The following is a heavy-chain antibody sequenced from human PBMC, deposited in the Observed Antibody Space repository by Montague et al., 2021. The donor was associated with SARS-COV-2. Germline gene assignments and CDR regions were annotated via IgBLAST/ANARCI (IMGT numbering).Heavy chain of an antibody. CDR3: AREVLAHNWNDCHFDY. D-gene: IGHD1-1*01. Sequence: SLRLSCAASGFTFSSYGMHWVRQAPGKGLEWVAVIWYDGSNKYYXXSVKGRFTITRDNSKNTLYLQMNSLRAEDTAVYYCAREVLAHNWNDCHFDYWGQGTLVTVSS. CDR1: GFTFSSYG. J-gene: IGHJ4*02. V-gene: IGHV3-33*01. CDR2: IWYDGSNK.